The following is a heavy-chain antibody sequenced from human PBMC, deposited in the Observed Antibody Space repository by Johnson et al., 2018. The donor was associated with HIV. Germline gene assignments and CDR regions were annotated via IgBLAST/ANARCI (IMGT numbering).Heavy chain of an antibody. V-gene: IGHV3-30*04. J-gene: IGHJ3*02. CDR2: MSYDGSNK. D-gene: IGHD6-13*01. Sequence: QMLLVESGGGVVQPGRSLRLSCAVSGFTLSSYVMHWVRQAPGKGLEWVAVMSYDGSNKYYADSVKGRFTISRDNSNNTLYLQMNSLRAEDTAVYYCAREGAAAGPTDAFDSWGQGTMVTVSS. CDR3: AREGAAAGPTDAFDS. CDR1: GFTLSSYV.